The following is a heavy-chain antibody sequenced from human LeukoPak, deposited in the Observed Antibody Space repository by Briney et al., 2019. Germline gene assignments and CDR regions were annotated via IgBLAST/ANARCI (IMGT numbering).Heavy chain of an antibody. Sequence: SQTLSLTCTVSGGSISSGSYYWSWIRQPAGKGLEWIGRIYTSGSTNYNPSLKSRVTISVDTSKNQFSLKLSSVTAADTAVYYCARTTYYYGSGTNGYWGQGTLVTVSS. V-gene: IGHV4-61*02. CDR3: ARTTYYYGSGTNGY. D-gene: IGHD3-10*01. J-gene: IGHJ4*02. CDR2: IYTSGST. CDR1: GGSISSGSYY.